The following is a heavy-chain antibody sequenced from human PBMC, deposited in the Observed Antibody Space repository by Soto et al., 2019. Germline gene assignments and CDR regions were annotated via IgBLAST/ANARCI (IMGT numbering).Heavy chain of an antibody. Sequence: PSETLSLTCDVSGYSIRSGYYWGWIRQPPGKGLEWIGSFSYFGSTSFNQSLRSRVTISGDSSKNQFSLNLTSVTAADTAVYYCARDGGYSYYLSLKGGNGMDVWGQGTTVTVSS. V-gene: IGHV4-38-2*02. CDR3: ARDGGYSYYLSLKGGNGMDV. CDR1: GYSIRSGYY. J-gene: IGHJ6*02. D-gene: IGHD5-18*01. CDR2: FSYFGST.